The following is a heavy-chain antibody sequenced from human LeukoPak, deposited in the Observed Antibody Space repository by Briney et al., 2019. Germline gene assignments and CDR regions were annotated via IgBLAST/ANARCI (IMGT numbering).Heavy chain of an antibody. CDR2: IGSSSSYI. V-gene: IGHV3-21*01. J-gene: IGHJ1*01. CDR1: GFTFSSYS. CDR3: AREGTTRYFQH. Sequence: GGSLRLSCAASGFTFSSYSMNWVRQAPGKGLEWVSSIGSSSSYIYYADSVKGRFTISRDNAKNSLHLQMNSLRAEDTAVYYCAREGTTRYFQHWGQGTLVTVSS. D-gene: IGHD1-1*01.